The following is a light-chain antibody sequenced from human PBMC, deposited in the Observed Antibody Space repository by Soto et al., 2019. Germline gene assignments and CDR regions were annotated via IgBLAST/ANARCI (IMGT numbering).Light chain of an antibody. CDR1: QSVSNN. CDR3: QQYNNWPPWT. J-gene: IGKJ1*01. CDR2: DAS. V-gene: IGKV3-15*01. Sequence: ILMTQSPATLSVSPGERPTLSCRASQSVSNNLAWYQQKPGQAPRLLIYDASTRATGIPARFSGSGSGTEFTLIISGLQSEDFAVYYCQQYNNWPPWTLGQGTKVEIK.